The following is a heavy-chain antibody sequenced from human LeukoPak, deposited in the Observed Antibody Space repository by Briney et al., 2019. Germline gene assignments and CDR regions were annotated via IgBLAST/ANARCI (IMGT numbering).Heavy chain of an antibody. CDR1: GVSINSYY. CDR3: ARDHWLFSSKTWYYYGMDV. Sequence: SETLSLTCTVSGVSINSYYWSWIRQPPGKGLEWIGYIDPSGSASYNPSLKSRVTIFVDTSKNLFSLILTSVSASDTAIYYCARDHWLFSSKTWYYYGMDVWGQGTTVTVSS. CDR2: IDPSGSA. D-gene: IGHD3-9*01. V-gene: IGHV4-59*01. J-gene: IGHJ6*02.